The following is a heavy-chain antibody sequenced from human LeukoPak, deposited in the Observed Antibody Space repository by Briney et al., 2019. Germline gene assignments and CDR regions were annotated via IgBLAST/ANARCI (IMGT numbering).Heavy chain of an antibody. D-gene: IGHD3-10*01. CDR2: INPNSGGT. CDR3: ARVMVRGVMLYYMDV. CDR1: GYTFTGYY. V-gene: IGHV1-2*02. Sequence: GASVKVSCKASGYTFTGYYMHWVRQAPGQGLEWMGWINPNSGGTNYAQKFQGRVTMTRDTSISTAYMELSRLRSADTAVYYCARVMVRGVMLYYMDVWGKGTTVTISS. J-gene: IGHJ6*03.